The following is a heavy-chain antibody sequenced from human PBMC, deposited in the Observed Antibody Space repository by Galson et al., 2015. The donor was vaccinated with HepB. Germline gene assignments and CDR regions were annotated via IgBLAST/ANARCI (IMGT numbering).Heavy chain of an antibody. D-gene: IGHD3-22*01. CDR2: IDPSDSYT. V-gene: IGHV5-10-1*01. J-gene: IGHJ3*02. Sequence: QSGAEVKKPGESLRISCKGSGYSFTSYWISWVRQMPGKGLEWMGRIDPSDSYTNYSPSFQGHVTISADKSISTAYLQWSSLKASDTAMYYCARHGAYYDSSGYQGALDIWGQGTMVTVSS. CDR3: ARHGAYYDSSGYQGALDI. CDR1: GYSFTSYW.